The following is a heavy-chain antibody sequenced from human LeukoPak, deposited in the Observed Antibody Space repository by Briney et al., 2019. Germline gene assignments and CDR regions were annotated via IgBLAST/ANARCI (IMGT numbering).Heavy chain of an antibody. CDR3: ARGYSKVVAARSYYYMDV. Sequence: SETLSLTCAVSGYSISSGYYWGWIRQPPGKGLEWIGSIYHSGSTYYNPSLKSRVTISVDTSKNQFSLKLSSVTAADTAVYYCARGYSKVVAARSYYYMDVWGKGTTVTVSS. V-gene: IGHV4-38-2*01. CDR1: GYSISSGYY. J-gene: IGHJ6*03. CDR2: IYHSGST. D-gene: IGHD2-15*01.